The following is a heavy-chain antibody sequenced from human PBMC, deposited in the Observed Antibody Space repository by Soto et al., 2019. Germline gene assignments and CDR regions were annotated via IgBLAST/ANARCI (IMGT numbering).Heavy chain of an antibody. CDR3: AKSPIIAAPGHIDY. CDR1: GFTLSSCA. Sequence: GGSLRLSCAASGFTLSSCAMSWVRQAPGKGLEWVSALSGGGGTTYYADSVKGRFTISRDNSKNTLYLQMNSLRAEDTAVYFCAKSPIIAAPGHIDYWGQGTLVTVSS. V-gene: IGHV3-23*01. CDR2: LSGGGGTT. J-gene: IGHJ4*02. D-gene: IGHD6-13*01.